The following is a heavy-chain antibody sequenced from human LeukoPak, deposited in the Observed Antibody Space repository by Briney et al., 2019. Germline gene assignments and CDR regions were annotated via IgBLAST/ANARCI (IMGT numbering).Heavy chain of an antibody. D-gene: IGHD3-16*02. Sequence: SETLSLTCTVSGGSLSNYVWSWLRQPPGKGLEWIGYINDSGNTKYNPSLESRVTISVDTSKNQFSLNLYSVTAADTAVYYCARLLGPLDYVWGSSRSKWGQGTLVTVSS. V-gene: IGHV4-59*01. CDR3: ARLLGPLDYVWGSSRSK. J-gene: IGHJ4*02. CDR2: INDSGNT. CDR1: GGSLSNYV.